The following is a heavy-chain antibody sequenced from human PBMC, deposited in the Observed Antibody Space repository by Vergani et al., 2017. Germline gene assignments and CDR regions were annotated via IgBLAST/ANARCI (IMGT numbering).Heavy chain of an antibody. CDR3: AKAGSVTSGSLQYNFYMDV. CDR2: ISNDGSKK. Sequence: QVQLAESGGGRVQPVRSLRLSCAASGCSFSSHAIHWVRQAPGKGLEWVAVISNDGSKKYYADSVKGRFTISRDNSKNTLDLQMNSLRTQDTAVYYCAKAGSVTSGSLQYNFYMDVWGKGTTVTVS. D-gene: IGHD3-10*01. V-gene: IGHV3-30*18. CDR1: GCSFSSHA. J-gene: IGHJ6*03.